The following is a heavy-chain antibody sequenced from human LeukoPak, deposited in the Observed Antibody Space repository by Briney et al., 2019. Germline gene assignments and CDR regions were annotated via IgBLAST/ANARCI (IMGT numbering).Heavy chain of an antibody. D-gene: IGHD3-10*01. Sequence: SVKVSCKASGGTFSSYAISWVRQAPGQGLEWMVRIIPIFCKANYRQKYLDRVTIATDESTSTAYMELSSLRSEDTAVYYCARDLSVARGSVWVLWGQGTLVTVSS. CDR1: GGTFSSYA. CDR2: IIPIFCKA. J-gene: IGHJ4*02. V-gene: IGHV1-69*05. CDR3: ARDLSVARGSVWVL.